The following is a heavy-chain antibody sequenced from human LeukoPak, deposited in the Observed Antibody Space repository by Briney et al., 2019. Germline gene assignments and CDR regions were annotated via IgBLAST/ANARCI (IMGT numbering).Heavy chain of an antibody. V-gene: IGHV3-33*08. Sequence: GGSLRLSCAASGFSFSSYGMHWVRQAPGKGLEWVAVIWYDGSNKYYADSVKGRFTISRDNSKNTLYLQMNSLRAEDTAVYYCARDSIYCSSTSCFIPVYWGQGTLVTVSS. CDR1: GFSFSSYG. D-gene: IGHD2-2*01. CDR2: IWYDGSNK. CDR3: ARDSIYCSSTSCFIPVY. J-gene: IGHJ4*02.